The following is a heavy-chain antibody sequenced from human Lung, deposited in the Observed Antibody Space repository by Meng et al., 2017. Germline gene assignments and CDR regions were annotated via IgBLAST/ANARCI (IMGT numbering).Heavy chain of an antibody. CDR2: ISAYNGNT. CDR3: ARGQGYYDYAWGSYRQTQPLDY. V-gene: IGHV1-18*01. D-gene: IGHD3-16*02. CDR1: GYTFTSYG. Sequence: ASVKVSCKASGYTFTSYGISWVRQAPGQGLEWMGWISAYNGNTNYAQKLQGRVTMTTDTSTSTAYMELRSLRSDDTAVYYCARGQGYYDYAWGSYRQTQPLDYWGRGTLVTVPS. J-gene: IGHJ4*02.